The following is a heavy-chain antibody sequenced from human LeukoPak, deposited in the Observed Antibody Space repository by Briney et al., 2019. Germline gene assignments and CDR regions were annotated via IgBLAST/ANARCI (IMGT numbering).Heavy chain of an antibody. V-gene: IGHV4-61*02. CDR1: GGSISSGSYY. CDR3: ARDSSYAADYFDY. Sequence: TLSLTCTVSGGSISSGSYYWSWIRQPAGKGLEWIGRIYTSGSTNYNPSLKSRVTISVDTSKNQFSLKLSSVTAADTAVYYCARDSSYAADYFDYWGQGTLVTVSS. J-gene: IGHJ4*02. D-gene: IGHD6-13*01. CDR2: IYTSGST.